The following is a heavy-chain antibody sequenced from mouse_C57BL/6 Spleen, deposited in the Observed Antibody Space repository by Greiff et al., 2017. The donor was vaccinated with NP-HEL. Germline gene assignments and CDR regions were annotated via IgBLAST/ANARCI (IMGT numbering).Heavy chain of an antibody. J-gene: IGHJ3*01. CDR1: GFTFTSYW. V-gene: IGHV1-50*01. CDR2: IDPCDSYT. Sequence: QVQLQQPGAELVKPGASVKLSCKASGFTFTSYWMQWVKQRPGQGLEWIGEIDPCDSYTNYTQKLKGRATLTVDTSSSTAYMQLSSLTAEDSSVYYCARGYDYDVAYWGQGTLVTVS. CDR3: ARGYDYDVAY. D-gene: IGHD2-4*01.